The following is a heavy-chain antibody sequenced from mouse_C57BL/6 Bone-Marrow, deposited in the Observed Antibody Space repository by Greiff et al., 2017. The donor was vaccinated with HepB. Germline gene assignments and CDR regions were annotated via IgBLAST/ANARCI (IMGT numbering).Heavy chain of an antibody. D-gene: IGHD2-3*01. Sequence: QVQLQQPGAELVKPGASVKMSCKASGYTFTSYWITWVKQRPGQGLEWIGDIYPGSGSTNYNEKFKSKATLTVDTSSSTAYMTLSSLTSEDSAVYYCARGLLPLYAMDYWGQGTSVTVSS. CDR1: GYTFTSYW. CDR3: ARGLLPLYAMDY. V-gene: IGHV1-55*01. J-gene: IGHJ4*01. CDR2: IYPGSGST.